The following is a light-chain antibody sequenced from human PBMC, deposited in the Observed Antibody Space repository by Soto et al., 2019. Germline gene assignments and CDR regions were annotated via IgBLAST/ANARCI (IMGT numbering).Light chain of an antibody. J-gene: IGKJ5*01. Sequence: EIVMTQSPATLSVSPGERATLSCRASQSVSSNLAWYQQKPGQGPSLLIYGASTRATGIPARFSGSGSGTEFTLTISSLQSEDFAVYYCQQYNDWPLTFGQGTRLEIK. CDR3: QQYNDWPLT. CDR1: QSVSSN. V-gene: IGKV3-15*01. CDR2: GAS.